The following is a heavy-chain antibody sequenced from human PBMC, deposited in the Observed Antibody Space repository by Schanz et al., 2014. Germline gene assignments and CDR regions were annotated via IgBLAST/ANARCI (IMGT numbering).Heavy chain of an antibody. CDR2: INPIGGST. CDR1: GYTFTNFF. V-gene: IGHV1-46*01. D-gene: IGHD3-3*01. J-gene: IGHJ4*02. Sequence: QVHLVQSGAEVHKPGASLKISCKASGYTFTNFFLHWVRQAPGQGLEWMGIINPIGGSTTYAQKFRGAVTLTTDTSTSTAYMELRSLRSDDTAVDYCARGFDCWDRWGQGTLVIVSS. CDR3: ARGFDCWDR.